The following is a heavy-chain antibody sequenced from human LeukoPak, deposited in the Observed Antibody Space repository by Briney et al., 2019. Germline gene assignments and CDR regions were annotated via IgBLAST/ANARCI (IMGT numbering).Heavy chain of an antibody. Sequence: GASVKVSCKASGYTLSGYYMHWVRQAPGQGLEWMGWINPNSGGTNYAQKFHGRVTMTRDTSISTAYMELSRLRSDDTAVYYCARESGYYDSSRGVDYWDQGTLVTVSS. CDR3: ARESGYYDSSRGVDY. CDR2: INPNSGGT. J-gene: IGHJ4*02. V-gene: IGHV1-2*02. CDR1: GYTLSGYY. D-gene: IGHD3-22*01.